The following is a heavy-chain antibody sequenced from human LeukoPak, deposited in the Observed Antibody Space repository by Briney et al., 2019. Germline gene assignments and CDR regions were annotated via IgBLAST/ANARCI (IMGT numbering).Heavy chain of an antibody. J-gene: IGHJ4*02. CDR1: GGSVSSGGYY. CDR3: ARVVYSSILH. V-gene: IGHV4-61*08. Sequence: SETLSLTCTVSGGSVSSGGYYWSWIRQPPGKGLEWIGYIYYSGSTNYNPSLKSRVTISVDTSKNQFSLKLSSVTAADTAVYYCARVVYSSILHWGQGTLVTVSS. CDR2: IYYSGST. D-gene: IGHD6-13*01.